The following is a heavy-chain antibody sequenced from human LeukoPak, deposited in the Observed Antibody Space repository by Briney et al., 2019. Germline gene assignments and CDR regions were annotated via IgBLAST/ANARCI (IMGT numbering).Heavy chain of an antibody. V-gene: IGHV3-23*01. CDR1: GFTFSNYA. Sequence: GGSLRLSCAASGFTFSNYAMSWVRQAPGKGLEWVSAISGSGGSTYYADSVKGRFTISRDNSKNTLYLQMNSLRAEDTALYYCAGGLGQYNWNDGYWGQGTLVTVSS. J-gene: IGHJ4*02. D-gene: IGHD1-20*01. CDR2: ISGSGGST. CDR3: AGGLGQYNWNDGY.